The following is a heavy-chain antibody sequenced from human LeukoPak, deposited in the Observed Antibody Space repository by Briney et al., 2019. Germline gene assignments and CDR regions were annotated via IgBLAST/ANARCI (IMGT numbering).Heavy chain of an antibody. CDR3: ARGRENDYGDYEGLLDY. CDR2: IYYSGST. CDR1: GGSLSSSSYY. J-gene: IGHJ4*02. Sequence: SETLSLTCTVSGGSLSSSSYYWGWIRQPPGKGLEWIGYIYYSGSTYYNPSLKSRVTISVDTSKNQFSLKLSSVTAADTAVHYCARGRENDYGDYEGLLDYWGQGTLVTVSS. V-gene: IGHV4-31*03. D-gene: IGHD4-17*01.